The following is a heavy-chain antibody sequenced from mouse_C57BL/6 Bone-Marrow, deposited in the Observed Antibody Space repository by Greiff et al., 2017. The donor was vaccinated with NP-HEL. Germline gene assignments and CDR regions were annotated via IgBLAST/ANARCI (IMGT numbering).Heavy chain of an antibody. CDR1: GYTFTDYY. J-gene: IGHJ3*02. D-gene: IGHD2-2*01. CDR2: INPNNGGT. CDR3: ARMGYTMVT. Sequence: EVQLQQSGPELVKPGASVKISCKASGYTFTDYYMNWVKQSHGKSLEWIGDINPNNGGTSYNQKFKGKATLTVDKSSSTAYMELRSLTSEDSAVYYCARMGYTMVTWGQGTLVTVSA. V-gene: IGHV1-26*01.